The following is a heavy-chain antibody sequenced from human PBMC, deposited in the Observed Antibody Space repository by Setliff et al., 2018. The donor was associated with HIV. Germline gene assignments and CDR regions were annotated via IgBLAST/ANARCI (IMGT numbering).Heavy chain of an antibody. J-gene: IGHJ5*02. CDR2: MNGDGTT. CDR1: GFTVNTNY. Sequence: GGSLRLSCAASGFTVNTNYMTWVRQAPGRGLEWVSVMNGDGTTYCADSVKGRFTISRDNSINILYLHMNSLIAEDTAVYYCAKGVKWLDPWGQGTLVTVSS. V-gene: IGHV3-53*01. D-gene: IGHD3-16*01. CDR3: AKGVKWLDP.